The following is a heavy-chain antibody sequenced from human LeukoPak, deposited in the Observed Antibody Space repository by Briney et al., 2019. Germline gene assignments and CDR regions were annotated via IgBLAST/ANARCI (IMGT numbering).Heavy chain of an antibody. CDR1: GFTFTNYA. CDR3: ARDYPVVADF. CDR2: ISSSGGST. V-gene: IGHV3-23*01. D-gene: IGHD3-22*01. Sequence: GGSLRLSCAASGFTFTNYAMTWVRQAPGKGLEWISTISSSGGSTYYADSVKGRFTISRDNSKNTLYLQVNSLRAEDTAVYYCARDYPVVADFWGQGTLVTVSS. J-gene: IGHJ4*02.